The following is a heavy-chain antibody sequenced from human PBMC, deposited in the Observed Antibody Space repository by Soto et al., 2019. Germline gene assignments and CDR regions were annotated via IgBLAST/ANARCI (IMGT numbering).Heavy chain of an antibody. J-gene: IGHJ2*01. V-gene: IGHV3-15*01. Sequence: EVQVVESGGGLVKPGGSLRLSCAASGFTFSNAWMSWVRQAPGKGLEWVARIKSRSDGGTPDYAAPVKGRFIISRDDSKTTLYLQVNSLKTEDTAVYYCSTSANYCDNRRYRGYFDVWGRGTLVTVSS. CDR3: STSANYCDNRRYRGYFDV. CDR1: GFTFSNAW. CDR2: IKSRSDGGTP. D-gene: IGHD3-22*01.